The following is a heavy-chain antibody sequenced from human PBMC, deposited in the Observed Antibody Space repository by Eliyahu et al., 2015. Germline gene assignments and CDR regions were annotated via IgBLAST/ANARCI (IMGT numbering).Heavy chain of an antibody. Sequence: ECLSATSISSSXIHYADSAKGRFTISRDNAKNSLYLQMNSLRAEDTAVYYCARDVGIVRSRYFDLWGRGTLVTVSS. D-gene: IGHD5-12*01. CDR2: TSISSSXI. V-gene: IGHV3-21*01. CDR3: ARDVGIVRSRYFDL. J-gene: IGHJ2*01.